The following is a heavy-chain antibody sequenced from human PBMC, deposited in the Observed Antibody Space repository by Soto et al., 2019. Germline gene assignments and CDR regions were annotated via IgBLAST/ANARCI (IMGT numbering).Heavy chain of an antibody. CDR3: ARDLWGYCGTDCYPLDV. CDR1: GGSISSYY. V-gene: IGHV4-59*01. D-gene: IGHD2-21*02. Sequence: SETLSLTCTVSGGSISSYYWSWIRQPPGKGLEWIGYMYNTGSTVYNPSLKSRVTISVDTSKNQFSLKLNAVAAADTAVYYCARDLWGYCGTDCYPLDVWGQGTTVTVSS. J-gene: IGHJ6*02. CDR2: MYNTGST.